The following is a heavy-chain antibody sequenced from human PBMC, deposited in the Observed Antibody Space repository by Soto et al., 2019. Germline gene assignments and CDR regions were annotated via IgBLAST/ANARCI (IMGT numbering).Heavy chain of an antibody. CDR3: AKFRLITMVRGLEFDS. Sequence: PGGSLRLSCEASGFTFSSYAMSWVRQGPGKGLEWVSSISSSGGGTYYADSVRGRFTISRDNSKNTVYVQMSNLRAEDTAMYYCAKFRLITMVRGLEFDSWGKGTLVTV. CDR1: GFTFSSYA. V-gene: IGHV3-23*01. CDR2: ISSSGGGT. D-gene: IGHD3-10*01. J-gene: IGHJ4*02.